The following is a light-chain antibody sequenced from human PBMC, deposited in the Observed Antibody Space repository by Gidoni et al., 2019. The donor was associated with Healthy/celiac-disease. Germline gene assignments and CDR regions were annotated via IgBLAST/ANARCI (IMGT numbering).Light chain of an antibody. CDR2: GAS. V-gene: IGKV3-15*01. CDR3: QQYKSRPRYT. Sequence: EIVLTPSPATLPVSPGERAALSCRASQSVSSKLAWYQQKPGQAPRLLIYGASTRATGIPARFSGSGSGTEFTLTISSLQSEDFAVYYCQQYKSRPRYTFGQXTKLEIK. CDR1: QSVSSK. J-gene: IGKJ2*01.